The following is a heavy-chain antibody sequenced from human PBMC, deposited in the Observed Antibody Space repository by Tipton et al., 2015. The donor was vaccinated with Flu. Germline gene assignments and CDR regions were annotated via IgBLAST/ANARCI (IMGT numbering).Heavy chain of an antibody. D-gene: IGHD3-10*01. J-gene: IGHJ4*02. V-gene: IGHV4-34*01. CDR3: ARGLYGSGSYQWRYFVS. CDR1: GGSFSGYY. CDR2: INDSGST. Sequence: TLSLTCAVYGGSFSGYYWSWIRQPPGKGLEWIGEINDSGSTNYNPSLKSRVTISVDTSKNQFSLKLSSVTAADTAVYYCARGLYGSGSYQWRYFVSWGQGTLVTVSS.